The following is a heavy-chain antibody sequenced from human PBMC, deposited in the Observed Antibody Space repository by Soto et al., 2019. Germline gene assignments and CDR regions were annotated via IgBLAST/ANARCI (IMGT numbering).Heavy chain of an antibody. CDR2: FNPKTGGA. CDR1: GYSFPAFY. D-gene: IGHD5-18*01. CDR3: ARASAADTSWFDY. Sequence: QLQLVQSAAEVERPGASVKVSCQISGYSFPAFYIHWVRHAPGQGLEWVGWFNPKTGGANSAQKSQGRVTMTRATSISTVYMDLGGLTSDGTAVYYCARASAADTSWFDYWGQGTLVTVSS. V-gene: IGHV1-2*02. J-gene: IGHJ5*01.